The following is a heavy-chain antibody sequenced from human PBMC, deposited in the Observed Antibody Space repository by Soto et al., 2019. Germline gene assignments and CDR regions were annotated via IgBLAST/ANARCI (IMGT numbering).Heavy chain of an antibody. CDR3: ARTMVRGVIIVGSDY. CDR1: GFTFSSYA. J-gene: IGHJ4*02. V-gene: IGHV3-30-3*01. D-gene: IGHD3-10*01. Sequence: PGGSLRLSCAASGFTFSSYAMHWVRQAPGKGLEWVAVISYDGSNKYYADSVKGRFTISRDNSKNTLYLQMNSLRAEDTAVYYCARTMVRGVIIVGSDYWGQGTLVTVSS. CDR2: ISYDGSNK.